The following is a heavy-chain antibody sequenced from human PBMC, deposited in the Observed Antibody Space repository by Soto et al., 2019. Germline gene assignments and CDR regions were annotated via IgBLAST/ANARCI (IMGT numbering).Heavy chain of an antibody. D-gene: IGHD2-15*01. Sequence: QVQLVQSGAEVKKPGASVKVSCKASGYTFTSYDINWVRLATGQGLEWMGWMNSISGNTAYEQKFQGRVTITRNTSIGTASKEINRSSSEDRRAHYCGRIKREYAVARGQGTLVTVSS. V-gene: IGHV1-8*01. J-gene: IGHJ4*02. CDR3: GRIKREYAVA. CDR2: MNSISGNT. CDR1: GYTFTSYD.